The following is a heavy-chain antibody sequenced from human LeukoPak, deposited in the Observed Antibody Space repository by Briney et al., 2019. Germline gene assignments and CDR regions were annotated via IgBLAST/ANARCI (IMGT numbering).Heavy chain of an antibody. CDR1: GFTFSSYS. Sequence: GGSLRLSCAASGFTFSSYSMNWVRQALGKGLEWVSSISSSSSYIYYADSVKGRFTISRDNAKNSLYLQMNDLRAEDTAVYYCAGAAGQHWGQGTLVTVSS. CDR3: AGAAGQH. J-gene: IGHJ4*02. D-gene: IGHD6-13*01. V-gene: IGHV3-21*01. CDR2: ISSSSSYI.